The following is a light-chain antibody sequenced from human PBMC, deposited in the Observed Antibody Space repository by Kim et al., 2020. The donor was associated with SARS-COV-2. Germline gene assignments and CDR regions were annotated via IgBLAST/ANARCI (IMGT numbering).Light chain of an antibody. CDR2: GPS. Sequence: EIVLTQSPGTLSLSPGERATLSCRASQSTNSIYLSWYQQKPGQPPRLLIYGPSSRATGIPDRFSASGSGKDLTLTISILEPEDFAVYYGQNFGSALTFGGGRKVE. J-gene: IGKJ4*01. CDR1: QSTNSIY. CDR3: QNFGSALT. V-gene: IGKV3-20*01.